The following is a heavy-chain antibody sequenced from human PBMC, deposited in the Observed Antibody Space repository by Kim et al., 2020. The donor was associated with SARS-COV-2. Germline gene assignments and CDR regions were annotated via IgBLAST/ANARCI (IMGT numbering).Heavy chain of an antibody. CDR2: IIPIFGTA. Sequence: SVKVSCKASGGTFSSYAISWVRQAPGQGLEWMGGIIPIFGTANYAQKFQGRVTITADESTSTAYMELSSLRSEDTAVYYCASSRSTVVTPRYYYYYGMDVWGQGTTVTVSS. D-gene: IGHD4-17*01. J-gene: IGHJ6*02. CDR3: ASSRSTVVTPRYYYYYGMDV. CDR1: GGTFSSYA. V-gene: IGHV1-69*13.